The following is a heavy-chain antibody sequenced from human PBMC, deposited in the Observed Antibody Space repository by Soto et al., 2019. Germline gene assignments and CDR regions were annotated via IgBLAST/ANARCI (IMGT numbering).Heavy chain of an antibody. D-gene: IGHD2-2*01. CDR1: GVSFSGYY. J-gene: IGHJ3*02. Sequence: QVQLQQWGAGLLKPSETLSLTCAVYGVSFSGYYWSWIRQPPGKGLEWIGEINHSGSTNYNPSLKSRVTISVDTSKNQFSLKLSSVTAADTAVYYCARGLYCSSTSCPRQTFDIWGQGTMVTVSS. V-gene: IGHV4-34*01. CDR2: INHSGST. CDR3: ARGLYCSSTSCPRQTFDI.